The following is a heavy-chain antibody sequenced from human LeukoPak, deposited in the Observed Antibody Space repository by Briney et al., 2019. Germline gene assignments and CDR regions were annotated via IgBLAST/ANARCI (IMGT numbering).Heavy chain of an antibody. Sequence: SETLSLTCTVSDGAIAGYSWSWIRQPPGKGLEWIGYIYYSGDTNYNPSLQSRVTVSVDASKNQFSLKLSSVTAADTAVYYCARRNTRSSASDIWGQGTMVTVSS. J-gene: IGHJ3*02. CDR3: ARRNTRSSASDI. D-gene: IGHD3-10*01. CDR1: DGAIAGYS. CDR2: IYYSGDT. V-gene: IGHV4-59*12.